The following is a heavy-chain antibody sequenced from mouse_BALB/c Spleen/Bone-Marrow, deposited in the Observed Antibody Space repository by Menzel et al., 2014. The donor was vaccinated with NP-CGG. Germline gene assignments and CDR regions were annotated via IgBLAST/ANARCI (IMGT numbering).Heavy chain of an antibody. CDR2: MTYSGST. V-gene: IGHV3-2*02. D-gene: IGHD1-1*01. J-gene: IGHJ1*01. Sequence: EVHLVESGPGLVKPSQSLSLTCTVTGYSITSDYSWNWIRQFPGNTLEWMGYMTYSGSTSYNPSLKSRFSITRDTSKNQFFLQLTSVTTEDTATYYCANYGSWYFAVWGAGTMVTVSS. CDR3: ANYGSWYFAV. CDR1: GYSITSDYS.